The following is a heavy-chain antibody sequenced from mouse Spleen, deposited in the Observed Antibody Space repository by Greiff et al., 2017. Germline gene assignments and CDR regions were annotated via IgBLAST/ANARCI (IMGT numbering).Heavy chain of an antibody. CDR3: ARHPRGLYAMDY. Sequence: EVMLVESGGGLVQPGGSLKLSCAASGFTFSDYGMAWVRQAPRKGPEWVAFISNFAYSIYYADTVKGRFTISRENAKNTLYLEMSSLRSEDTAMYYCARHPRGLYAMDYWGQGTSVTVSS. CDR1: GFTFSDYG. V-gene: IGHV5-15*01. J-gene: IGHJ4*01. CDR2: ISNFAYSI.